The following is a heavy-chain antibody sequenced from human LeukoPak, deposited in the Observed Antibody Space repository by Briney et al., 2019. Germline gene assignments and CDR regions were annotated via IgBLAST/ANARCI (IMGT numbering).Heavy chain of an antibody. Sequence: SETLSLTCTVSGYSISSGYYWGWIRQPPGKGLEWIGSIYHSGSTYYNPSLKSRVTISVDTSKNQFSLKLSSVTAADTAVYYCARKSGNYYGRSYYYYYMDVWGKGTTVTVSS. V-gene: IGHV4-38-2*02. CDR3: ARKSGNYYGRSYYYYYMDV. CDR2: IYHSGST. J-gene: IGHJ6*03. D-gene: IGHD1-26*01. CDR1: GYSISSGYY.